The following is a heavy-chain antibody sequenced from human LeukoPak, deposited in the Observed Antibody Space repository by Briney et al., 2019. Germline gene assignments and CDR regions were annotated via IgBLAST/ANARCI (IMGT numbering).Heavy chain of an antibody. Sequence: ASVKVSCKASGGTFSSYAMHWVRQAPGQRLEWMGWINAGNANTKYSQKFQGRVTIIRDTSASTTYMELSSLTSEDTAVYYCARDHTPAGLYYYGMDVWGQGTTVTVSS. CDR3: ARDHTPAGLYYYGMDV. V-gene: IGHV1-3*01. J-gene: IGHJ6*02. CDR2: INAGNANT. D-gene: IGHD5-18*01. CDR1: GGTFSSYA.